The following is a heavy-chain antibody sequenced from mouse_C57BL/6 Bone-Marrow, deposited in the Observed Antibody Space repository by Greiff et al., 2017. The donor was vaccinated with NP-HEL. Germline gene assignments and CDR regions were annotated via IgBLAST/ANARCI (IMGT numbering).Heavy chain of an antibody. CDR1: GYTFTSYG. V-gene: IGHV1-81*01. J-gene: IGHJ1*03. D-gene: IGHD3-2*02. CDR3: AIRGFLLRYFDV. Sequence: QVQLQQSGAELARPGASVKLSCKASGYTFTSYGISWVKQRTGQGLEWIGEIYPRSGNTYYNEKFKGKATLTADKSSSTAYMELRSLTSEDSAVDFCAIRGFLLRYFDVWGTGTTVTVSS. CDR2: IYPRSGNT.